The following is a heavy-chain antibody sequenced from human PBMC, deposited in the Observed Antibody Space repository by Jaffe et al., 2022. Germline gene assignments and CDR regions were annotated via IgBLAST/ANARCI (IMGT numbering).Heavy chain of an antibody. Sequence: QVQLQESGPGLVKPSQTLSLTCTVSGGSISSGSYYWSWIRQPAGKGLEWIGRIYTSGSTNYNPSLKSRVTISVDTSKNQFSLKLSSVTAADTAVYYCARDQGYSGYDYWYFDLWGRGTLVTVSS. CDR2: IYTSGST. CDR3: ARDQGYSGYDYWYFDL. D-gene: IGHD5-12*01. V-gene: IGHV4-61*02. CDR1: GGSISSGSYY. J-gene: IGHJ2*01.